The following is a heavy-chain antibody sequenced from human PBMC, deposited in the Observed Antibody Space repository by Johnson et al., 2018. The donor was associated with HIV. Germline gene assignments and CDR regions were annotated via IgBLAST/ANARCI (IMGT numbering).Heavy chain of an antibody. CDR3: ARGGGYSGDDRGGRAFDI. CDR1: GFTFSNAW. J-gene: IGHJ3*02. Sequence: QVLLVESGGGVVQPGRSLRLSCAASGFTFSNAWMSWVRQAPGKGLEWVAFIRYDGSNKYYADSVKGRFTISRDNSKNTLYLQMNSLKTEDTAVYYCARGGGYSGDDRGGRAFDIWGQGTMVTVSS. V-gene: IGHV3-33*08. CDR2: IRYDGSNK. D-gene: IGHD5-12*01.